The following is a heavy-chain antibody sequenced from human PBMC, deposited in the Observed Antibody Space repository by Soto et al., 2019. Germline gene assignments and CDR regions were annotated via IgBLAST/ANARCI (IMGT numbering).Heavy chain of an antibody. CDR3: ARCRGKYPCYFDN. D-gene: IGHD1-26*01. CDR2: ISNGVGNT. V-gene: IGHV3-23*01. J-gene: IGHJ4*02. Sequence: VQLLGSGGGLVQPGGSLRLSCAASGFTFNTYAMSWVRQAPGKGLEWVSIISNGVGNTYFAGSVKGRFTISRDNSKNTMYLHMESLRAEDTAIYYCARCRGKYPCYFDNWGQGILVTVSS. CDR1: GFTFNTYA.